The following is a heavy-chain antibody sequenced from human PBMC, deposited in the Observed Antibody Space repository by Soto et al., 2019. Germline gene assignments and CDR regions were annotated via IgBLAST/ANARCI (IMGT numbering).Heavy chain of an antibody. CDR2: ISYDGSNK. V-gene: IGHV3-30-3*01. J-gene: IGHJ6*02. CDR3: ARGRRQQLVRHYYYYGMDV. CDR1: GFTFSSYA. D-gene: IGHD6-13*01. Sequence: GGSLRLSCAAPGFTFSSYAMHSARHAPGKGLEWVAVISYDGSNKYYADSVKGRFTISRDNSKNTLYLQMNSLRAEDTAVYYCARGRRQQLVRHYYYYGMDVWGQGTTVTVSS.